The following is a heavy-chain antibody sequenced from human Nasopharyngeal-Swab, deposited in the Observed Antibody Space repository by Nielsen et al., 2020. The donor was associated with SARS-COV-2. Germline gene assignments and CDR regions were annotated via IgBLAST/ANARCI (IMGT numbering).Heavy chain of an antibody. CDR3: TTDVDSSSWHYYYYGMDV. D-gene: IGHD6-13*01. V-gene: IGHV3-15*01. CDR2: IKSKTDGGTT. Sequence: WIRQSPGKGLEWVGRIKSKTDGGTTDYAAPVKGRFTISRDDSKNTLYLQMNSLKTEDTAVYYCTTDVDSSSWHYYYYGMDVWGQGTTVTVSS. J-gene: IGHJ6*02.